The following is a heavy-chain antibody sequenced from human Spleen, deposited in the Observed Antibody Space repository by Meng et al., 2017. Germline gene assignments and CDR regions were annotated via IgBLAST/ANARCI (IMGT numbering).Heavy chain of an antibody. J-gene: IGHJ6*02. D-gene: IGHD3-22*01. Sequence: GESLKISCAASGLTFSSNSMNWVRQAPGKGLEWVSSISSSSSYIYYVDSVTGRFTISRDNAKISLYLQMNSLRAEVTAVYYCARETYYYDSSGYYGYYYYYGMDVWGQGTTVTVSS. CDR3: ARETYYYDSSGYYGYYYYYGMDV. CDR2: ISSSSSYI. CDR1: GLTFSSNS. V-gene: IGHV3-21*01.